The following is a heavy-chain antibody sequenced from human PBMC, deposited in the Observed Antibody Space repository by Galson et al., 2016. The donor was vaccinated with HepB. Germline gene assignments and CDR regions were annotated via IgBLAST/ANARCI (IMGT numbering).Heavy chain of an antibody. CDR3: ARVNVPSTGIATLTLTHYDYYGLDV. D-gene: IGHD1-1*01. V-gene: IGHV3-74*03. Sequence: SLRLSCAGSGFTFSKYWMHWVRQAPGRGLVWVSRMGSDGRTITYANSVKGRFTISRDNAKNTLYLQMNSLRAEDTAVYFCARVNVPSTGIATLTLTHYDYYGLDVWGKGTTVTVSS. CDR1: GFTFSKYW. CDR2: MGSDGRTI. J-gene: IGHJ6*04.